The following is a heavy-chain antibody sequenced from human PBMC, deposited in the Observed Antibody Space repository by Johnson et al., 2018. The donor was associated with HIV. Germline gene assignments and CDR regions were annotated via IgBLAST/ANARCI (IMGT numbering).Heavy chain of an antibody. D-gene: IGHD6-19*01. V-gene: IGHV3-43*01. CDR1: GFTFDGYT. Sequence: VQLVESGGVVVQPGGSLRLSCAASGFTFDGYTMHWVRQGPGKGLEWVSLISWDGGSTYYGDSLTGRFTVPRDNSKKSLYLQMNSLRSEDTALYYCAKGGLGHTDAFDIWGQGTIVTVSS. J-gene: IGHJ3*02. CDR3: AKGGLGHTDAFDI. CDR2: ISWDGGST.